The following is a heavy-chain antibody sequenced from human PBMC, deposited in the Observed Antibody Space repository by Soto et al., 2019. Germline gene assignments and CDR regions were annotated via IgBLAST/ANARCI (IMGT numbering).Heavy chain of an antibody. Sequence: PGGSLRLSCAASGFTFSSYAMSWVRQAPGKGLEWVSAISGSGGSTYYADSVKGRFTISRDNSKNTLYLQMNSLRAEDTAVYYCARRGIEWFGELLYYFDERGQGTLVTGSS. D-gene: IGHD3-10*01. J-gene: IGHJ4*02. CDR3: ARRGIEWFGELLYYFDE. CDR1: GFTFSSYA. V-gene: IGHV3-23*01. CDR2: ISGSGGST.